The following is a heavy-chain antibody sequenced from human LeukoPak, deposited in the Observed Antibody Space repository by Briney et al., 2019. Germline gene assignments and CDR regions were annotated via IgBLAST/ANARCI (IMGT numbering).Heavy chain of an antibody. Sequence: GGSLRLSCSASGFTFSSYAMHWVRQAPGKGLEWVAVIWYDGSNKYYADSVKGRFTISRDNSKNTLYLQMNSLRAEDTAVYYCARTYYYGSGSYIPYYYGMDVWGQGTTVTVSS. CDR1: GFTFSSYA. D-gene: IGHD3-10*01. CDR2: IWYDGSNK. V-gene: IGHV3-33*08. CDR3: ARTYYYGSGSYIPYYYGMDV. J-gene: IGHJ6*02.